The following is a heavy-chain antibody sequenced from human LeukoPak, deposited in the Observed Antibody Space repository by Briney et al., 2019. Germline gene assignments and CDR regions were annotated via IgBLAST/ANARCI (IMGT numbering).Heavy chain of an antibody. J-gene: IGHJ5*02. CDR3: ARVGGCSSTSCYEGWFDP. Sequence: ASVKVSCKASGGTFSSYAISWVRQAPGQGLEGVGGIIPIFGTANYAQKFQGRVTITADESTSTAYMELSSLRSEDTAVYYCARVGGCSSTSCYEGWFDPWGQGTLVTVSS. V-gene: IGHV1-69*13. D-gene: IGHD2-2*01. CDR2: IIPIFGTA. CDR1: GGTFSSYA.